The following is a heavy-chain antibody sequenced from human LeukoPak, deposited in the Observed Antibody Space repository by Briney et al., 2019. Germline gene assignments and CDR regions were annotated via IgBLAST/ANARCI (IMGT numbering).Heavy chain of an antibody. Sequence: PWGSLSLSCAASGFTFSSYGLHWVRQAPGKGLEGGAVISYDESSKYYEDSVKGRFTFSRDTSKNTLYLQMNSLRAEDTAVYYYAKWGYIAGFDCWGQGALVTVSS. CDR1: GFTFSSYG. CDR3: AKWGYIAGFDC. CDR2: ISYDESSK. D-gene: IGHD6-13*01. V-gene: IGHV3-30*18. J-gene: IGHJ4*02.